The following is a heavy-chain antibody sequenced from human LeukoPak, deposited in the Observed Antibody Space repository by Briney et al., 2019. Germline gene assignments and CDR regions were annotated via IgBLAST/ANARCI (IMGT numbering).Heavy chain of an antibody. D-gene: IGHD4-23*01. CDR2: ISYDGSNK. CDR3: AREFGYGGNSGFDY. CDR1: GFTFSSYA. J-gene: IGHJ4*02. V-gene: IGHV3-30-3*01. Sequence: QSGGSLRLSCAASGFTFSSYAMSWVRQAPGKGLEWVAVISYDGSNKYYADSVKGRFTISRDNSKNTLYLQMNSLRAEDTAVYYCAREFGYGGNSGFDYWGQGTLVTVSS.